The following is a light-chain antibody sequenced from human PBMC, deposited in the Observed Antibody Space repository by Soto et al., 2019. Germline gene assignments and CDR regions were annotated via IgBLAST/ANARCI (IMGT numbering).Light chain of an antibody. Sequence: DIQMTQSPSSLSASVGDTVTITCRASQSISSWLAWYQQMPGKAPKLLIYDASSLHSGVPSRFSVIGSGTDFTLTISSLQPEDFATYYCLQDYNYPRTFDQVTKVDIK. J-gene: IGKJ1*01. CDR1: QSISSW. V-gene: IGKV1-5*01. CDR3: LQDYNYPRT. CDR2: DAS.